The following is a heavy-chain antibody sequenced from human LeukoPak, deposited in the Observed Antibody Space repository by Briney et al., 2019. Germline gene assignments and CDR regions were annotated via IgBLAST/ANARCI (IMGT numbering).Heavy chain of an antibody. D-gene: IGHD6-19*01. V-gene: IGHV3-23*01. J-gene: IGHJ4*02. CDR1: GFTFSSFA. Sequence: GGSLRLSCAASGFTFSSFAMTWVRQAPGKGLEWVSVISGSGGTTYYADSVRGRFTISRDNSKNTLYLQMNSLRAEDTAVYFCARGAVAVDYWGQGTLVTVSS. CDR3: ARGAVAVDY. CDR2: ISGSGGTT.